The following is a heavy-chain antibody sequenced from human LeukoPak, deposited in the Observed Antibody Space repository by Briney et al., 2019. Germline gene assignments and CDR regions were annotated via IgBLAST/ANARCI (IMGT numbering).Heavy chain of an antibody. D-gene: IGHD6-13*01. CDR3: ARRGYSSQFDP. Sequence: SSETLSLTCTVSGGSITSYYWSWIRQPPGKGLEWIGYIYYSGSTNCNPSLKSRVTISVDTSKNQFSLKLSSVTAADTAVYYCARRGYSSQFDPWGQGTLVTVSS. CDR2: IYYSGST. J-gene: IGHJ5*02. CDR1: GGSITSYY. V-gene: IGHV4-59*01.